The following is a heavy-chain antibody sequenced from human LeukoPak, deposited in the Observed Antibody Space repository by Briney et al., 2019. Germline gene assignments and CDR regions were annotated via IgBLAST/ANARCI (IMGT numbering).Heavy chain of an antibody. J-gene: IGHJ6*04. D-gene: IGHD3-10*02. CDR2: ISSSGSTI. CDR1: GFTFSSYE. V-gene: IGHV3-48*03. CDR3: AELGITMIGGV. Sequence: PGGSLRLSCAASGFTFSSYEINWVRQAPPKGLERVSYISSSGSTIYYADCVRGRFTISRDKVKNSLYLQMNSLRAEDTAVYYWAELGITMIGGVWGKGTTVSISS.